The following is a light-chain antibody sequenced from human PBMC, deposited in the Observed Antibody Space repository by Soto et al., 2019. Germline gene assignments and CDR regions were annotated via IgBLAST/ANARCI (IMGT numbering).Light chain of an antibody. J-gene: IGKJ1*01. CDR1: QSVDIN. Sequence: EIVLTQSPATLSVSPGERVTLSCRASQSVDINLAWYQQKPGQAPRLLIYGASTRATDMSGTFSGRGSGTEFTLTINNLRPEDVAVYYCQQYRGLPRTFGQGTKVEIK. CDR3: QQYRGLPRT. V-gene: IGKV3-15*01. CDR2: GAS.